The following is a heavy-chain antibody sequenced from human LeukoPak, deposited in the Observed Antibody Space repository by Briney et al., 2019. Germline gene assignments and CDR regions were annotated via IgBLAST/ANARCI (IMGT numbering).Heavy chain of an antibody. V-gene: IGHV1-2*02. CDR3: ARGWRFLTWFDP. CDR1: GYTFTVYY. J-gene: IGHJ5*02. CDR2: INPNSGGT. Sequence: ASVKVSCXASGYTFTVYYMHWVRQAHGQGLEWMGWINPNSGGTNYAQKFQGRVTMTRDTSISTAYMELSRLRSDDTAVYYCARGWRFLTWFDPWGQGTLVTVSS. D-gene: IGHD3-3*01.